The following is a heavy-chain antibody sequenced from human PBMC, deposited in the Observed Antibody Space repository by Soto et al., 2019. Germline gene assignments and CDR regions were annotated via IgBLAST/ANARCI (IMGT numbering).Heavy chain of an antibody. D-gene: IGHD3-22*01. CDR3: AKDTQDSSGLRPMDV. CDR2: ISYDGSNK. Sequence: QPGGSLRLSCAASGFTFSSYGMHWVRQAPGKGLEWVAVISYDGSNKYYADSVKGRFTISRDNSKNTLYLQMNSLRAEDTAVYYCAKDTQDSSGLRPMDVWGQGTTVTVSS. CDR1: GFTFSSYG. V-gene: IGHV3-30*18. J-gene: IGHJ6*02.